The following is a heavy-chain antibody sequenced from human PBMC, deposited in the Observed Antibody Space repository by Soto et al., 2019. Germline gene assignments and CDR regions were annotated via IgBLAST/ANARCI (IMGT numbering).Heavy chain of an antibody. CDR3: LKFPPGGYCSGGSCYDPSDPIPY. CDR2: FISNGGST. V-gene: IGHV3-64D*08. J-gene: IGHJ4*02. Sequence: GGSLRLSCSASGFTFSSYAMHWVRQAPGKGLEYVSAFISNGGSTYYADSVKGSFTISRDNSKNILFFQMSVLRVEDPAVYYFLKFPPGGYCSGGSCYDPSDPIPYWGQGTRVTVSS. D-gene: IGHD2-15*01. CDR1: GFTFSSYA.